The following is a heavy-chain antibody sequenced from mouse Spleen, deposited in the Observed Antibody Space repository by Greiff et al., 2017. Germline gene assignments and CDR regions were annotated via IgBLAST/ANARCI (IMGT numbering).Heavy chain of an antibody. Sequence: VQLQQPGAELVMPGASVKLSCKASGYTFTSYWMHWVKQRPGQGLEWIGEIDPSDSYTNYNQKFKGKATLTVDKSSSTAYMQLSSLTSEDSAVYYCASHYFDYWGQGTTLTVSS. CDR1: GYTFTSYW. J-gene: IGHJ2*01. V-gene: IGHV1-69*01. CDR3: ASHYFDY. CDR2: IDPSDSYT.